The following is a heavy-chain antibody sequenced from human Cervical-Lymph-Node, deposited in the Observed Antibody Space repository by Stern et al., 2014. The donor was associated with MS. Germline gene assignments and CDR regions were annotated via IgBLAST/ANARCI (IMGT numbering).Heavy chain of an antibody. D-gene: IGHD1-1*01. CDR3: TRVQRERRALDHFDP. CDR1: GFSFTTHY. J-gene: IGHJ5*02. V-gene: IGHV1-46*03. Sequence: QVQLVESGAEVKKPGASVNVSCEASGFSFTTHYMHWIRQAPGEGLEWVGMINPNMVTTSYARQFQGRVIITRDTSTSTIYMELTGLRSEDTALYFCTRVQRERRALDHFDPWGQGTLVTVSS. CDR2: INPNMVTT.